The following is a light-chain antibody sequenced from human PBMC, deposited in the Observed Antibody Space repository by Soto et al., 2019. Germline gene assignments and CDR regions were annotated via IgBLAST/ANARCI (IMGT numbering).Light chain of an antibody. CDR2: GAS. Sequence: EIVLTQSPGTLSLSPGERVTLSCRASQSVPANYLAWYQQTPGQAPRLLIYGASNRATGIPERFSGSGSGTDVSLTVSSLEPEDFAVYYCLQYGTPWWTFGQGARVEIK. CDR3: LQYGTPWWT. CDR1: QSVPANY. J-gene: IGKJ1*01. V-gene: IGKV3-20*01.